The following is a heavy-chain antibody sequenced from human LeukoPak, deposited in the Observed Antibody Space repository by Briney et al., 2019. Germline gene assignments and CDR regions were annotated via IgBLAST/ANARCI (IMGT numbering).Heavy chain of an antibody. Sequence: GGSLRLSCAASGFIFSDCYMSWIRQAPGKGLEWISYISTDDRAIYYADSVKGRFTISRDNANNSLYLQMNSLRVDDTAVYYCARDLDTAMGLDYWGQGTLVTVPS. J-gene: IGHJ4*02. V-gene: IGHV3-11*01. CDR2: ISTDDRAI. CDR1: GFIFSDCY. D-gene: IGHD5-18*01. CDR3: ARDLDTAMGLDY.